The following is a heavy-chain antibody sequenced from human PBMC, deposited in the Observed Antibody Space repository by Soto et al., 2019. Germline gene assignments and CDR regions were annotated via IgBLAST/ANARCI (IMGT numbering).Heavy chain of an antibody. Sequence: PGGSLRLSCVVSGFTLSRYAMHWVRQAPGKGLEWVAAISYDGTNKNYADSVKGRFTISGDNSKDTLFLQMDSLRPDDTAVYYCARPPFDSSGYYRNWGQGTVVTSPQ. CDR1: GFTLSRYA. D-gene: IGHD3-22*01. CDR3: ARPPFDSSGYYRN. J-gene: IGHJ1*01. CDR2: ISYDGTNK. V-gene: IGHV3-30*04.